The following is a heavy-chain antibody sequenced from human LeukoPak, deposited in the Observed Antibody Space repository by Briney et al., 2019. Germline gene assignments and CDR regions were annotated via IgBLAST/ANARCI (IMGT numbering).Heavy chain of an antibody. CDR2: IWYDGSNK. Sequence: PGGSLRLSCAASGFTFSSYGMHWVRQAPGKGLEWVAVIWYDGSNKYYADSVKGRFTISRDNSKNTLYLQMNSLRAEDTAVYYCARDDCSGGSCYGEGFDYWGQGTLVTVSS. CDR3: ARDDCSGGSCYGEGFDY. D-gene: IGHD2-15*01. CDR1: GFTFSSYG. J-gene: IGHJ4*02. V-gene: IGHV3-33*08.